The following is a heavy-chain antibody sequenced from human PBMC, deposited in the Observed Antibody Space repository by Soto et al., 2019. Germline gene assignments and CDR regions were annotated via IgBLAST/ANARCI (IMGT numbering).Heavy chain of an antibody. CDR3: ATLYFGDLPSAP. CDR1: GFTFGSHW. V-gene: IGHV3-74*01. Sequence: GGSLRLSCATSGFTFGSHWMQWVRQAPGKGLVWVSYIDSGGTNTNYADSVKGRFTVSRDNAKNTMYLQMNSLRAEDTAVYYCATLYFGDLPSAPWGQGTLVTVSS. CDR2: IDSGGTNT. D-gene: IGHD3-10*01. J-gene: IGHJ5*02.